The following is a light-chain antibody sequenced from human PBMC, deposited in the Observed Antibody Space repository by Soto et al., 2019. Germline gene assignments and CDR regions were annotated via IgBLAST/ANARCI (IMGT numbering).Light chain of an antibody. CDR1: QSIDSKS. CDR3: QQYGSASIT. V-gene: IGKV3-20*01. Sequence: EIVLTQSPGTRSLSPGEIATFSCRTSQSIDSKSLVWYQQRVGQAPRLLIYGTSSRGTGIPDRFSGSGSGTDFTLTISRLEPEDFALYHCQQYGSASITFGQGTRLEIK. CDR2: GTS. J-gene: IGKJ5*01.